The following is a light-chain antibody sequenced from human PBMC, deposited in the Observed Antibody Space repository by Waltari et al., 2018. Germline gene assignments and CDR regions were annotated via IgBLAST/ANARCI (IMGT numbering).Light chain of an antibody. CDR1: QSIASN. J-gene: IGKJ5*01. Sequence: EVVMTQSPATLSLFPGERATRSCRASQSIASNLAWYQQKPAQAPRLLIYEASTRATGISARFRGSGSGAEFTLTISSLQSEDSAVYYCQQYNRWPPITFGQGTRLEIK. CDR2: EAS. V-gene: IGKV3-15*01. CDR3: QQYNRWPPIT.